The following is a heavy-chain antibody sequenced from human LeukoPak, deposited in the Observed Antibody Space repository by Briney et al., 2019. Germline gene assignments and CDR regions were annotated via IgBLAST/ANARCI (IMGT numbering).Heavy chain of an antibody. CDR1: GGSISSSRYY. J-gene: IGHJ3*02. Sequence: PSETLSLTCTVSGGSISSSRYYWAWIRQPPWKGLECIASIDHRGGTNYNPSLKSRVTTSVDTSTNQFSLKLSSVTAADTAVYYCARSRLEWFASDAFDIWGQGTMVAVSS. D-gene: IGHD3-3*01. CDR2: IDHRGGT. CDR3: ARSRLEWFASDAFDI. V-gene: IGHV4-39*01.